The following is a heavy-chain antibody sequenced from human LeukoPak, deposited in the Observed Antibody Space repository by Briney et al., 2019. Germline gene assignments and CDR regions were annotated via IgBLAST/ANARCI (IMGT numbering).Heavy chain of an antibody. CDR1: GGSFSGYY. J-gene: IGHJ4*02. Sequence: SETLSLTCAVYGGSFSGYYRSWIRQPPGKGLEWIGEINHSGSTNYNPSLKSRVTISVDTSKNQFSLKLSSVTAADTAVYYCARASLTVTTFRFDYWGQGPLVTVSS. CDR2: INHSGST. CDR3: ARASLTVTTFRFDY. V-gene: IGHV4-34*01. D-gene: IGHD4-17*01.